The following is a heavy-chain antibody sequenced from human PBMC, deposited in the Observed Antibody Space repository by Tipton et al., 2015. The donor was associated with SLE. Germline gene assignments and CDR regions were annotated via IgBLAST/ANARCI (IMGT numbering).Heavy chain of an antibody. CDR1: GGSIRSYY. J-gene: IGHJ3*02. CDR2: IYHSGIT. CDR3: ARDQGGSGFDAFDI. Sequence: TLSLTCTVSGGSIRSYYWTWIRQPPGKRLEWIAYIYHSGITNYNPSLQSRVTISVDRSKNQFSLKLTSVTAADTAVYYCARDQGGSGFDAFDIWGQGTMVTVSS. V-gene: IGHV4-59*01. D-gene: IGHD2-15*01.